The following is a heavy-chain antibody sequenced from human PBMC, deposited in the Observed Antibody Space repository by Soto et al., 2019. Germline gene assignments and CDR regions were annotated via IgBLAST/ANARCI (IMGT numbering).Heavy chain of an antibody. CDR2: INPSGGRT. V-gene: IGHV1-46*01. Sequence: ASVKVSCKASGGTFSSYTISWVRQAPGQGLEWMGMINPSGGRTSYAQKFQGRVTMTRDTSTSTVYMELSSLRSEDTAVYYCARDTMEWLFGGPDYYYYGMDVWGQGTTVTVSS. D-gene: IGHD3-3*01. J-gene: IGHJ6*02. CDR1: GGTFSSYT. CDR3: ARDTMEWLFGGPDYYYYGMDV.